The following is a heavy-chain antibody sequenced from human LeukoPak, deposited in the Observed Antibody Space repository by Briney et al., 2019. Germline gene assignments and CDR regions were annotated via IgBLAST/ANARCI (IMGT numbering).Heavy chain of an antibody. CDR3: ARVYGGNGGGPWYYGMDV. D-gene: IGHD4-23*01. Sequence: SVKVSCKASGGTFSSYAISWVRQAPGQGLEWMGRIIPILDIANYAQKFQGRVTITADKSTSTAYMELSSLRSEDTAVYYCARVYGGNGGGPWYYGMDVWGQGTTVTVSS. V-gene: IGHV1-69*04. CDR2: IIPILDIA. J-gene: IGHJ6*02. CDR1: GGTFSSYA.